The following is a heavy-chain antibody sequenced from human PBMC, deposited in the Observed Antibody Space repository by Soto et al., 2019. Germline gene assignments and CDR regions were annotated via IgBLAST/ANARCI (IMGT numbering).Heavy chain of an antibody. CDR2: ISSSSSYI. CDR1: GFTFSSYS. V-gene: IGHV3-21*01. Sequence: TGGSLRLSCAASGFTFSSYSMNWVRQAPGKGLEWVSSISSSSSYIYYADSVKGRFTISRDNAKNSLYLQMNSLRAEDTAVYYCARDLVIQVVTSYYYYGMDVWGQGTTVTVSS. D-gene: IGHD3-16*02. CDR3: ARDLVIQVVTSYYYYGMDV. J-gene: IGHJ6*02.